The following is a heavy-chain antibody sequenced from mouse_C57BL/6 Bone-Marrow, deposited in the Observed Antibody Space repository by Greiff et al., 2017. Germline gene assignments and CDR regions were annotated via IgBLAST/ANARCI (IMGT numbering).Heavy chain of an antibody. CDR1: GFNIKDYY. J-gene: IGHJ1*03. V-gene: IGHV14-1*01. Sequence: VQLQQSGAELVRPGASVKLSCTASGFNIKDYYMHWVKQRPEQGLEWIGRIDPEDGATEYAPKFQGKATMTADTSSNTAYLPLRSLTSEDTAAYYCTTGGFPCGYFDVWGTGTTVTVSS. CDR2: IDPEDGAT. CDR3: TTGGFPCGYFDV.